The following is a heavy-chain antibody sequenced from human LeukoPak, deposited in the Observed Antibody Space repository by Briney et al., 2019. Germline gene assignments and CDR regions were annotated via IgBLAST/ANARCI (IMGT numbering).Heavy chain of an antibody. V-gene: IGHV4-59*01. CDR1: GGSISSYY. J-gene: IGHJ4*02. CDR2: ITYSGST. CDR3: VRHTTSGWYQVVY. D-gene: IGHD6-19*01. Sequence: SETLSLTCTVSGGSISSYYWSWIRQPPGKGLEWIGFITYSGSTDHNPSLKSRVTISVDASKNQFSLKLTSVTAADTAVYYCVRHTTSGWYQVVYWGQGTLVTVSS.